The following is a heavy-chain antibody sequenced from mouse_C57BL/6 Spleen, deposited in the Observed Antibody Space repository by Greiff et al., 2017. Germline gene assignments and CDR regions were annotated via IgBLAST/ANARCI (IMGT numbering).Heavy chain of an antibody. CDR2: IRTKSSNYAT. J-gene: IGHJ2*01. CDR1: GFTFNTYA. Sequence: EVQRVESGGGLVQPKGSLKLSCAASGFTFNTYAMHWVRQAPGKGLEWVARIRTKSSNYATYHVVSVKDRFTISRDDTQSMLDLRMNNLKHYDATVCYCVGDYSNYDFDYWGQGTTLTVSS. CDR3: VGDYSNYDFDY. D-gene: IGHD2-5*01. V-gene: IGHV10-3*01.